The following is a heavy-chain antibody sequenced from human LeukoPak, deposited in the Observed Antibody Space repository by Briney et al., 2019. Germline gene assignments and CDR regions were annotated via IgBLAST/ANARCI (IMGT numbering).Heavy chain of an antibody. D-gene: IGHD2-2*01. J-gene: IGHJ3*02. CDR3: ARVVLDIVVVPAAHDAFGI. CDR1: GGSVSSGDYY. CDR2: IYYSGST. Sequence: SETLSLTCNVSGGSVSSGDYYWSWIRQPPGKGLEWIGYIYYSGSTDYNPSLKSRVTISVDTSKNQFSLKLSSVTDADTAVYYCARVVLDIVVVPAAHDAFGIWGQGTMVIVSS. V-gene: IGHV4-61*08.